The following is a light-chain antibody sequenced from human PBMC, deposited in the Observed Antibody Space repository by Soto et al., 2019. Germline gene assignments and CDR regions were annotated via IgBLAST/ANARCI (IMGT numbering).Light chain of an antibody. CDR2: EVS. J-gene: IGLJ1*01. V-gene: IGLV2-14*01. Sequence: QSALTQPASVSGSPGQSITISCTGTSSDVGGYNYVSWYQQHPGKAPKLMIYEVSNRPSGVSNRFSGSKSGNTASLTISGLQAEDEADYYCSSYTSSSTLVFGTGTKLTVX. CDR1: SSDVGGYNY. CDR3: SSYTSSSTLV.